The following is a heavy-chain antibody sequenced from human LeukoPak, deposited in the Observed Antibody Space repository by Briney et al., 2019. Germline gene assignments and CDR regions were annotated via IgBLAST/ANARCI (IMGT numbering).Heavy chain of an antibody. CDR3: AKGKHSSGYYLSHYYYFDY. V-gene: IGHV4-59*01. J-gene: IGHJ4*02. CDR1: GGSISSYY. Sequence: SETLSLTCTVSGGSISSYYWSWIRQPPGKGLEWIGYIYYSGSTNYNPSLKSRVTISVDTSQNQFSLKLSSVTAADTAVYYCAKGKHSSGYYLSHYYYFDYWGQGTLVTVSS. D-gene: IGHD3-22*01. CDR2: IYYSGST.